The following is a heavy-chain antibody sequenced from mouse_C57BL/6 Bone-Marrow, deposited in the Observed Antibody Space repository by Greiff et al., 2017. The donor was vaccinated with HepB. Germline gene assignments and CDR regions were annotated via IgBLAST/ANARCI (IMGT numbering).Heavy chain of an antibody. CDR3: ARHAITTVVAHYYAMDY. D-gene: IGHD1-1*01. J-gene: IGHJ4*01. V-gene: IGHV5-6*01. CDR1: GFTFSSYG. CDR2: ISSGGSYT. Sequence: EVNVVESGGDLVKPGGSLKLSCAASGFTFSSYGMSWVRQTPDKRLEWVATISSGGSYTYYPDSVKGRFTISRDNAKNTLYLQMSSLKSEDTAMYYCARHAITTVVAHYYAMDYWGQGTSVTVSS.